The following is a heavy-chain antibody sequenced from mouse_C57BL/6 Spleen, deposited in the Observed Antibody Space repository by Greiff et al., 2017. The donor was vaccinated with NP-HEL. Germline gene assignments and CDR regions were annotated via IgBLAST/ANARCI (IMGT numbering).Heavy chain of an antibody. V-gene: IGHV1-42*01. CDR1: GYSFTGYY. CDR2: INPSTGGT. J-gene: IGHJ2*01. D-gene: IGHD2-2*01. CDR3: ARSTTMVTTNYFDY. Sequence: VQLKESGPELVKPGASVKISCKASGYSFTGYYMNWVKQSPEKSLEWIGEINPSTGGTTYNQKFKAKATLTVDKSSSTAYMQLKSLTSEDSAVYYCARSTTMVTTNYFDYWGQGTTLTVSS.